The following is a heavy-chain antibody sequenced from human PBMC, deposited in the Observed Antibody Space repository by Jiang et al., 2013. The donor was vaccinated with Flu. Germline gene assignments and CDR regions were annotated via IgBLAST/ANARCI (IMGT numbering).Heavy chain of an antibody. Sequence: YSGSTNXNPPSKSRVTISVDTSKNQXSLKLSSVTAADTAVYYCARGGYYDSSGYYWGNAFDIWGQGTMVTVSS. D-gene: IGHD3-22*01. J-gene: IGHJ3*02. CDR3: ARGGYYDSSGYYWGNAFDI. V-gene: IGHV4-59*09. CDR2: YSGST.